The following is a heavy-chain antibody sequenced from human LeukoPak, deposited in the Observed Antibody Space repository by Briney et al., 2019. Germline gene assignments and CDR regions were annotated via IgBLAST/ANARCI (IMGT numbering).Heavy chain of an antibody. D-gene: IGHD2-15*01. CDR3: AKAPVTSCRGVSCYPFDY. CDR1: GFTFTNYP. V-gene: IGHV3-23*01. CDR2: TSSSDAGT. Sequence: GGSLRLSCAASGFTFTNYPVHWVRQAPGKGLEWVSATSSSDAGTYYADSVRGRFTISRDNSKNTLYLQMNSLRAEDAAVYYCAKAPVTSCRGVSCYPFDYWGQGTLVTVSS. J-gene: IGHJ4*02.